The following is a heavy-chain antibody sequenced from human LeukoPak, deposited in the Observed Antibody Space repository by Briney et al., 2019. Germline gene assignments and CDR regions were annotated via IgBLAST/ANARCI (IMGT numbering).Heavy chain of an antibody. J-gene: IGHJ4*02. CDR1: GFTFSSFV. Sequence: PGGSLRLSCAASGFTFSSFVMSWVRQAPGKGLEWVSSISGSGVYRYYTDSVKGRFTISRDNSKNTLYVQMNSLRAEDTAVSYCAKVSCTGGTCSSFDYWGQGTLATVSS. CDR3: AKVSCTGGTCSSFDY. D-gene: IGHD2-8*02. V-gene: IGHV3-23*01. CDR2: ISGSGVYR.